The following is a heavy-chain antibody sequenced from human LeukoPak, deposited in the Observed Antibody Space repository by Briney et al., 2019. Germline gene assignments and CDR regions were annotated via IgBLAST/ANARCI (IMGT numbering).Heavy chain of an antibody. Sequence: ASVKVSCKASGYTFTSYGISWVRQAPGQGLEWMGWISAYNGNTNYAQKLQGRVTMTTDTSTSTAYMELRSLRSDDTAVYYCARLPYYDFWSGYYLYNWLDPWGQGTLVTVSS. CDR2: ISAYNGNT. CDR3: ARLPYYDFWSGYYLYNWLDP. J-gene: IGHJ5*02. V-gene: IGHV1-18*01. D-gene: IGHD3-3*01. CDR1: GYTFTSYG.